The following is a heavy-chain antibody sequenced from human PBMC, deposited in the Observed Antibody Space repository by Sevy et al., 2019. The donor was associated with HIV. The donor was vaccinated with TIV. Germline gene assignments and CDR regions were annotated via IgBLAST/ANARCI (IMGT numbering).Heavy chain of an antibody. CDR1: RFTVSSSY. V-gene: IGHV3-53*01. D-gene: IGHD6-19*01. Sequence: GGSLRLSCAASRFTVSSSYMIWVRQAPGKGLEWVSVICAGGTTYYADSVKGRFTISRDNSNNTLYLQMNSLRADDTAVYFCAGDSSSDSLSSFDFWGQGTLVTVSS. CDR2: ICAGGTT. J-gene: IGHJ4*02. CDR3: AGDSSSDSLSSFDF.